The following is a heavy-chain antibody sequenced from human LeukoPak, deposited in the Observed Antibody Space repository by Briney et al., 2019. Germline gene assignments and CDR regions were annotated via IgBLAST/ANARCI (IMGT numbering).Heavy chain of an antibody. Sequence: GGSLRLSCAASGFTFSSYAMPWVRQAPGKGLEYVSAISSNGGSTYYANSVKGRFTISRDNSKNTLYLRMGSLRAEDMAVYYCARDPGYCSGGSCYSGFDYWGQGTLVTVSS. D-gene: IGHD2-15*01. CDR1: GFTFSSYA. CDR3: ARDPGYCSGGSCYSGFDY. CDR2: ISSNGGST. V-gene: IGHV3-64*01. J-gene: IGHJ4*02.